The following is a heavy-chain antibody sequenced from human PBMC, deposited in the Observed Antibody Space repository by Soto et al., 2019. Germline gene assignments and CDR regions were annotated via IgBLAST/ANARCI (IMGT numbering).Heavy chain of an antibody. V-gene: IGHV4-59*08. CDR2: IYYSGNT. Sequence: ASETLSLTCTVSGGTINSYYCNWIRQPPGKGLEWIGYIYYSGNTKYNPSLKSRVTISIDTSKNQFSLKLRSVTAADTAVYYCGGFRSGWFDYWGQGTLVTVSS. CDR1: GGTINSYY. J-gene: IGHJ4*02. D-gene: IGHD6-19*01. CDR3: GGFRSGWFDY.